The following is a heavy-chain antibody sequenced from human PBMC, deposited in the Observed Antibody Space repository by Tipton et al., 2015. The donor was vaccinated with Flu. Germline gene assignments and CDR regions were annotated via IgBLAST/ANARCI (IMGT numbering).Heavy chain of an antibody. J-gene: IGHJ5*02. CDR2: INHSGST. D-gene: IGHD2-2*01. V-gene: IGHV4-34*01. CDR1: GGSFSGYY. CDR3: ASSRVVDCSSTSCPNWFDP. Sequence: LRLSCAVYGGSFSGYYWSWIRQPPGKGLEWIGEINHSGSTNYNPSLKSRVTISVDTSKNQFSLKLSSVTAADTAVYYCASSRVVDCSSTSCPNWFDPWGQGTLVPVSS.